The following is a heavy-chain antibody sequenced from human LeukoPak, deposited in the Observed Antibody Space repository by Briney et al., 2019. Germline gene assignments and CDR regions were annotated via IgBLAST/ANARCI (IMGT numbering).Heavy chain of an antibody. Sequence: GGSLRLPCAASGFTFSNAWMSWVRQAPGKGLEWVGRIKSKTDGGTTDYAAPVKGRFTISRDDSKNTLYLQMNSLKTEDTAVYYCTTGVVVLRAFFDYWGQGTLVTVSS. V-gene: IGHV3-15*01. D-gene: IGHD3-22*01. J-gene: IGHJ4*02. CDR3: TTGVVVLRAFFDY. CDR1: GFTFSNAW. CDR2: IKSKTDGGTT.